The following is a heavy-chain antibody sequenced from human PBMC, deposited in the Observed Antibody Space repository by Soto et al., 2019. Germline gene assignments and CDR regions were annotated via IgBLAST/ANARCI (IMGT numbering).Heavy chain of an antibody. J-gene: IGHJ3*02. V-gene: IGHV3-53*02. CDR3: ARHRPGDEGDGFDI. CDR1: GLTVSSNY. Sequence: EVQLVETGGGLIQPGGSLRLSCAASGLTVSSNYMNWVRQAPGKGLEWVSVLYSGGSTHYAGSVKGRFIISRDNSKNTQYLQMNSLRVEDTAVYYCARHRPGDEGDGFDIWGHGTMVSVSS. CDR2: LYSGGST.